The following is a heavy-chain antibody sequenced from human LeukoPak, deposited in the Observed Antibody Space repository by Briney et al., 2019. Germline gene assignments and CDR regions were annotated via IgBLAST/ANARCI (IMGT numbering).Heavy chain of an antibody. D-gene: IGHD6-13*01. Sequence: PGGSLRLSCAASGFTFSSYWMTWVRQAPGKGLEWVANIKQDGSEKYYVDSVKGRFTISRDNAKNSLYLQMNSLRAEDTAVFYCARALGQQYSRCDYWGQGTLVTVSS. V-gene: IGHV3-7*01. CDR2: IKQDGSEK. CDR3: ARALGQQYSRCDY. CDR1: GFTFSSYW. J-gene: IGHJ4*02.